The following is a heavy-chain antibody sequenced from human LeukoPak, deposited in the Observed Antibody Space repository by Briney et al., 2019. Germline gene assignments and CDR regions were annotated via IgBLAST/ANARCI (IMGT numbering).Heavy chain of an antibody. D-gene: IGHD1-26*01. CDR2: IYSGGGT. CDR1: GFTVSSNY. Sequence: GGSLRLSCAASGFTVSSNYMSWVRQAPGKGLEWVSVIYSGGGTYYADSVKGRFTIPRDNSKNTLYLQMNSLRAEDTAVYYCARVTSGSYSYYFDYWGQGTLVTVSS. V-gene: IGHV3-53*01. J-gene: IGHJ4*02. CDR3: ARVTSGSYSYYFDY.